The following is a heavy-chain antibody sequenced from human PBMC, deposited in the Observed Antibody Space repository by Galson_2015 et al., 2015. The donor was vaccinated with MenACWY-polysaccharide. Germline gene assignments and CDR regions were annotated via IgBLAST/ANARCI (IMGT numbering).Heavy chain of an antibody. V-gene: IGHV1-46*01. CDR2: INPSGGST. J-gene: IGHJ4*02. Sequence: SVKVSCKASGYTFTSYYMHWVRQAPGQGLEWMGIINPSGGSTSCAQKFQGRVTMTRDTSTSTVHMELSSLRSEDTAIYYCARRGNSYGQNMHNFDYWGQGTLVAVSS. CDR1: GYTFTSYY. CDR3: ARRGNSYGQNMHNFDY. D-gene: IGHD5-18*01.